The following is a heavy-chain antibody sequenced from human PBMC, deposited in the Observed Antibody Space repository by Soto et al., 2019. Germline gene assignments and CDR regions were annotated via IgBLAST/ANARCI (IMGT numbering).Heavy chain of an antibody. Sequence: PGGSLRLSCAASGFTFSSYSMNWVRQAPGKGLEWVSSISSSSSYIYYADSVKGRFTISRDNAKNSLYLQMNSLRAEDTAVYYCASNSLVLKAALIYYFDYWGQGTLVTVSS. V-gene: IGHV3-21*01. CDR3: ASNSLVLKAALIYYFDY. D-gene: IGHD2-8*01. J-gene: IGHJ4*02. CDR2: ISSSSSYI. CDR1: GFTFSSYS.